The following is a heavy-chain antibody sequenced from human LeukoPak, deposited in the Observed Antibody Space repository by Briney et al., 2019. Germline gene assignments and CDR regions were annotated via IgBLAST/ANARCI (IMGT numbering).Heavy chain of an antibody. D-gene: IGHD3-10*01. J-gene: IGHJ1*01. CDR2: ISGYGDST. CDR3: AQDAEEKGYGRPVEYFQH. Sequence: GGSLRLSCAASGFTFSNAWMSWVRQAPGKGLEWVSAISGYGDSTFYADSVKGRFPISRDNSKNTVYLQIDSLRVEDTAVYYCAQDAEEKGYGRPVEYFQHWGQGTLVTVSS. CDR1: GFTFSNAW. V-gene: IGHV3-23*01.